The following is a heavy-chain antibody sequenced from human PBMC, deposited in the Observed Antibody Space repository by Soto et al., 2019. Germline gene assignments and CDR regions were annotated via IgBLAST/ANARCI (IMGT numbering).Heavy chain of an antibody. V-gene: IGHV3-30-3*01. Sequence: QVQLVESGGGVVQPGRSLRLSCAASGFTFSTHAMHWLRQAPGKGLECVAIVSFDGSNKYYADSVKGRFTISRDNSKNTLYLQMSGLTSEDTAVYYSARDQTGITTTGGGRIDHWGQGTLVTVSS. D-gene: IGHD1-20*01. CDR1: GFTFSTHA. CDR2: VSFDGSNK. J-gene: IGHJ4*02. CDR3: ARDQTGITTTGGGRIDH.